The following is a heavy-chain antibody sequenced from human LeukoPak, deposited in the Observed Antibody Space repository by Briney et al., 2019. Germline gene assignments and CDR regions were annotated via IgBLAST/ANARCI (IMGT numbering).Heavy chain of an antibody. D-gene: IGHD5-18*01. CDR1: GDSISGYY. CDR3: ARRDGYDAFDI. CDR2: IYYSGST. V-gene: IGHV4-59*08. Sequence: PSETLSLTCTVSGDSISGYYWSWIRQPPGKGLEWIGYIYYSGSTNYNPSLKSRVTISVDTSKNQFSLKLSSVTAADTAVYYCARRDGYDAFDIWGQGTMVTVSS. J-gene: IGHJ3*02.